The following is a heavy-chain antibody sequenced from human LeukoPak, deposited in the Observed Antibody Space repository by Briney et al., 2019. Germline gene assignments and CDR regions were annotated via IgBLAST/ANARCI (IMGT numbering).Heavy chain of an antibody. D-gene: IGHD4-17*01. CDR3: ARAPGDYGFYWFDP. CDR1: GGSISGSSYY. V-gene: IGHV4-39*02. Sequence: KTSETLSLTCTVSGGSISGSSYYWGWIRQPPGKGLEWIGSIYYSGSTYYNPSLKSRVTISVDTSKNQFSLKLNSVTATDTAVYYCARAPGDYGFYWFDPWGQGTLVTVSS. J-gene: IGHJ5*02. CDR2: IYYSGST.